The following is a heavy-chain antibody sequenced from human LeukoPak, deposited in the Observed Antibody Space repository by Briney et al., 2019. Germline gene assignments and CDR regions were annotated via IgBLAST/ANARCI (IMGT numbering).Heavy chain of an antibody. CDR2: ISSGSNYI. D-gene: IGHD1-26*01. Sequence: GGSLRLSCAASGFTFSTYSMNWVRQAPGKGLEWVSSISSGSNYIYYADSVKGRFTISRDNPKNSLYLQMNSLRAEDTAVYYCARDLYSGSYYTSSAFDYWGQGTLVTVSS. V-gene: IGHV3-21*01. J-gene: IGHJ4*02. CDR1: GFTFSTYS. CDR3: ARDLYSGSYYTSSAFDY.